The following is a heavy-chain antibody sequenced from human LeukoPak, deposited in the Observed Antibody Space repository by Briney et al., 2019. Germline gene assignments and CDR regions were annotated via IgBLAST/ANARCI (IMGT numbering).Heavy chain of an antibody. Sequence: GGSLRLSCAASGFTFSNAWMNWVRQAPGKGLEWVGRIKSKTDGGTTDYAAPVKGRFTISRDDSKNMLYLQMNSLKTEDTAVYYCTTDGVWDYYGMDVWGQGTTVTVSS. CDR3: TTDGVWDYYGMDV. CDR2: IKSKTDGGTT. V-gene: IGHV3-15*07. J-gene: IGHJ6*02. CDR1: GFTFSNAW. D-gene: IGHD1-26*01.